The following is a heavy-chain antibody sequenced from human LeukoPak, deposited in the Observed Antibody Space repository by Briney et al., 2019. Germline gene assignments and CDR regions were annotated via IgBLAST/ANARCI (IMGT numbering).Heavy chain of an antibody. CDR3: ARDTNSYYYGSGSYYRTLGY. J-gene: IGHJ4*02. Sequence: ASVKVSCKASGYTFTSYDINWVRQATGQGLEWMGWMNPNSGNTGYAQKFQGRVTMTRNTSISTAYMELSSLRSEDTAVYYCARDTNSYYYGSGSYYRTLGYWGQGTLVTVSS. D-gene: IGHD3-10*01. CDR2: MNPNSGNT. CDR1: GYTFTSYD. V-gene: IGHV1-8*01.